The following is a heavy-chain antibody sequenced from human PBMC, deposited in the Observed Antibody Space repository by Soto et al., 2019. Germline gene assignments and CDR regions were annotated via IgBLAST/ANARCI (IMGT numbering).Heavy chain of an antibody. CDR2: LQTDGSHP. CDR3: AKRPTNYYDSSGYYFDY. V-gene: IGHV3-74*01. J-gene: IGHJ4*02. Sequence: GGSLRLSCVASGFTFNYYWMHWVRQAPGKGLMWVSRLQTDGSHPDYADSVKGRFTISRDNAKNTLYLQMNSLRAEDTAVYYCAKRPTNYYDSSGYYFDYWGQGILVTVS. CDR1: GFTFNYYW. D-gene: IGHD3-22*01.